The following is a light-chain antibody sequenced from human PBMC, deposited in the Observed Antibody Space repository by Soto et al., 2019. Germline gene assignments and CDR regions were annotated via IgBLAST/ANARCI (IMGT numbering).Light chain of an antibody. CDR2: AAS. Sequence: VRMAYTSSTLSAYVGNRVTITCRASQSISSWLAWYPQKTGKAPKRLIYAASSLPSGVPSRFRGSGSWTECTLTISRLQPEDVATYCCQVSNSYSRTFGDGTKVDIK. CDR1: QSISSW. V-gene: IGKV1-5*01. CDR3: QVSNSYSRT. J-gene: IGKJ1*01.